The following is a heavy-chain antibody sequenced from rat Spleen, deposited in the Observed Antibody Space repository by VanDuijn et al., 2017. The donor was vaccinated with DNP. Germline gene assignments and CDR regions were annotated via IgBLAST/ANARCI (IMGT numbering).Heavy chain of an antibody. J-gene: IGHJ3*01. V-gene: IGHV6-6*01. CDR3: GVLRESLLSH. CDR2: IKAKSNDYAT. D-gene: IGHD1-6*01. Sequence: EVQVLESGGGLVQPGNSLTLSCATSGFTFSTAWMFWYRQFPEKRLEWVARIKAKSNDYATDYTESVKGRFTISRDDSKSSIYLQMNNLKEEDTAIYYCGVLRESLLSHWGQGTLVTVSS. CDR1: GFTFSTAW.